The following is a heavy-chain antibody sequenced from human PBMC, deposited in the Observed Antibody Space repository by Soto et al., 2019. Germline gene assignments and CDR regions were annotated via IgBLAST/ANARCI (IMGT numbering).Heavy chain of an antibody. Sequence: PSETLSLTCTVSGGSISSYYWSWIRQPPGKGLEWIGYIYYSGSTNYNPSLKSRVTISVDTSKNQFSLKLSSVTAADTAVYYCARAVYGDVDYWGQGTLVTVSS. CDR1: GGSISSYY. CDR2: IYYSGST. D-gene: IGHD4-17*01. J-gene: IGHJ4*02. CDR3: ARAVYGDVDY. V-gene: IGHV4-59*01.